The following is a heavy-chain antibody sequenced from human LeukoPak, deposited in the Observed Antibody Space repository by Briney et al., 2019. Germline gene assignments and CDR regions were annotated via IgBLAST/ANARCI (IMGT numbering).Heavy chain of an antibody. D-gene: IGHD2-15*01. Sequence: GGSLRLSCAASGFTFSSYAMSWVRQAPGKRLEWVSAISGSGGSTYYADSVKGRFTISRDNSKNTLYLQMNSLRAEDTAVYYCAKAGDIVVVVAGDWYFDLWGRGTLVTVSS. CDR1: GFTFSSYA. V-gene: IGHV3-23*01. CDR3: AKAGDIVVVVAGDWYFDL. CDR2: ISGSGGST. J-gene: IGHJ2*01.